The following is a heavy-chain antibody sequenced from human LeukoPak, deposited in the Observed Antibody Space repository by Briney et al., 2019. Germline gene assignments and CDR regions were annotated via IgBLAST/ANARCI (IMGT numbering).Heavy chain of an antibody. V-gene: IGHV3-23*01. Sequence: GGSLRLSCAASTFTFSGQAMGWVRQAPGKGLEWVSVICSTSAYSYYADSVRGRFIISRDNSKSTLYLQMNSLRAEDTAIYYCVILVVSTEYYFDYWGQGTLVTVSA. CDR1: TFTFSGQA. CDR2: ICSTSAYS. CDR3: VILVVSTEYYFDY. J-gene: IGHJ4*02. D-gene: IGHD5/OR15-5a*01.